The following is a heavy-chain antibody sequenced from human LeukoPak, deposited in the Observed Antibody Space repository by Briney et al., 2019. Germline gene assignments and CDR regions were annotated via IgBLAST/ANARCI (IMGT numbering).Heavy chain of an antibody. CDR3: ARHGVQPGDY. CDR2: IYLRGNT. J-gene: IGHJ4*02. CDR1: GGSITSSNW. V-gene: IGHV4-4*02. D-gene: IGHD1-14*01. Sequence: SETLSLTCAISGGSITSSNWWTWVRQPPGKGLEWVGEIYLRGNTNYNPSLESRVSISVDESKTQLSLRLESVTAADTAVYYCARHGVQPGDYWGQGTRVTVSS.